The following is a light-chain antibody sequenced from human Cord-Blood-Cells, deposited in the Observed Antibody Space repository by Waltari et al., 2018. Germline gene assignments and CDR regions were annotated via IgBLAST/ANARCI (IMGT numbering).Light chain of an antibody. CDR1: KSISSW. CDR3: QQYNSYPLT. Sequence: DIQVTQSPSTLSASVGDRVTITCRASKSISSWLARYQQKPGKAPKLLMYKASSLESGVPSRFSGSGSGTEFTLTISSLQPDDFATYYCQQYNSYPLTFGGGTNVEIK. J-gene: IGKJ4*01. V-gene: IGKV1-5*03. CDR2: KAS.